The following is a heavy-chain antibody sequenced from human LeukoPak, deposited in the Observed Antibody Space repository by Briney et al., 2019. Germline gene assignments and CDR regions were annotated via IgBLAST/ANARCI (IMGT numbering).Heavy chain of an antibody. CDR2: ISAYNGNT. D-gene: IGHD1-14*01. V-gene: IGHV1-18*01. CDR1: GYTFTSYG. CDR3: ARDPLGTGIRPRNAFDI. Sequence: GASVKVSCKASGYTFTSYGISWVRQAPGRGLEWMGWISAYNGNTNYAQKLQGRVTMTTDTSTSTAYMELRSLRSDDTAVYYCARDPLGTGIRPRNAFDIWGQGTMVTVSS. J-gene: IGHJ3*02.